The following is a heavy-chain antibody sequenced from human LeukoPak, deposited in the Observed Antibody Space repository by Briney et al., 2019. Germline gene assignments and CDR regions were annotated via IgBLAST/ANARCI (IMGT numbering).Heavy chain of an antibody. V-gene: IGHV1-69*05. CDR3: ARGGYRSGYGFDY. CDR1: GGTFSSYA. D-gene: IGHD5-12*01. J-gene: IGHJ4*02. Sequence: ASVKVSCKASGGTFSSYAISWVRQAPGQGLEWMGGIIPIFGTANYAQKFQGRVTITTDESTSTAYMELSSLRSEDTAVYYCARGGYRSGYGFDYWGQGTLVTVSS. CDR2: IIPIFGTA.